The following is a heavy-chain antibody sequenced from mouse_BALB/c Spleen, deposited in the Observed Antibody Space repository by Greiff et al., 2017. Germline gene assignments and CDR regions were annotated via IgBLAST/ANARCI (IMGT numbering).Heavy chain of an antibody. D-gene: IGHD2-1*01. CDR2: ISSGGSYT. CDR3: ARHDGNSYAMDY. V-gene: IGHV5-9-3*01. Sequence: EVKVEESGGGLVKPGGSLKLSCAASGFTFSSYAMSWVRQTPEKRLEWVATISSGGSYTYYPDSVKGRFTISRDNAKNTLYLQMSSLRSEDTAMYYCARHDGNSYAMDYWGQGTSVTVSS. CDR1: GFTFSSYA. J-gene: IGHJ4*01.